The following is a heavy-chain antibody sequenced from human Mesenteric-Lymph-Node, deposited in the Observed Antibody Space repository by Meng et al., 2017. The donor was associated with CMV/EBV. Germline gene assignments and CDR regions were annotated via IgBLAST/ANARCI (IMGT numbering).Heavy chain of an antibody. CDR1: GGTFRSYA. CDR2: IIPILGIA. V-gene: IGHV1-69*04. Sequence: KASGGTFRSYAISWVRQAPGQGLEWMGRIIPILGIANYAQKFQGRVTITADKSTSTAYMELSSLRSEDTAVYYCARDLMVATMYYFDYWGQGTLVTVSS. CDR3: ARDLMVATMYYFDY. J-gene: IGHJ4*02. D-gene: IGHD5-12*01.